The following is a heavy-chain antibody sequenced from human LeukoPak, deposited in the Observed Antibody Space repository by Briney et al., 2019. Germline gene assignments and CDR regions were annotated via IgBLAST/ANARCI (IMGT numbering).Heavy chain of an antibody. CDR2: IYYSGS. V-gene: IGHV4-39*01. J-gene: IGHJ4*02. CDR1: GGSISSSSYY. Sequence: SETLSLTCTVSGGSISSSSYYWGWIRQPPGKGLEWIGSIYYSGSTISVDTSKNQFSLKLSSVTAADTAVYYCARSVLYSGSYGSGEDFDYWGQGTLVTVSS. CDR3: ARSVLYSGSYGSGEDFDY. D-gene: IGHD1-26*01.